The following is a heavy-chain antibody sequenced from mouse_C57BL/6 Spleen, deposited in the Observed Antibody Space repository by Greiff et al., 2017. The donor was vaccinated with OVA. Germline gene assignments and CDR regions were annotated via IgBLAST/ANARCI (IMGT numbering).Heavy chain of an antibody. Sequence: QVQLKESGPGLVAPSQSLSITCTVSGFSLTSYAISWVRQPPGKGLEWLGVIWTGGGTNYNSAPKSRVSISKDNSKSQVFVKMNSLQTDDTARYYGASLSTMVTNYYAMDYWGQGTSVTVSS. D-gene: IGHD2-2*01. CDR3: ASLSTMVTNYYAMDY. V-gene: IGHV2-9-1*01. CDR2: IWTGGGT. J-gene: IGHJ4*01. CDR1: GFSLTSYA.